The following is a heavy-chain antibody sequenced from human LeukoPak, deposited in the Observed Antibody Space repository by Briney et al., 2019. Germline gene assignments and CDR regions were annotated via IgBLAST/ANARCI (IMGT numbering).Heavy chain of an antibody. D-gene: IGHD2-15*01. J-gene: IGHJ4*02. V-gene: IGHV3-21*01. CDR1: GFTFSSYA. CDR2: ISSSSSYL. CDR3: ASVYCSGGSCYLPNDY. Sequence: PGGSLRLSCAASGFTFSSYAMHWVRQAPGKGLEWISSISSSSSYLYYADSVKGRFTISRDNAKNSLYLQMNSLRAEDTAVYYCASVYCSGGSCYLPNDYWGQGTLVTVSS.